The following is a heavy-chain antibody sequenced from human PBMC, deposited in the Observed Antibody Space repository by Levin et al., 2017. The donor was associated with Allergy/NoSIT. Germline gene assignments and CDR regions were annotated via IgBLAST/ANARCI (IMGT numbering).Heavy chain of an antibody. J-gene: IGHJ6*02. CDR1: GGSFSGYY. CDR2: INHSGST. V-gene: IGHV4-34*01. CDR3: ARKRPSYYYYYGMDV. Sequence: SETLSLTCAVYGGSFSGYYWSWIRQPPGKGLEWIGEINHSGSTNYNPSLKSRVTISVDTSKNQFSLKLSSVTAADTAVYYCARKRPSYYYYYGMDVWGQGTTVTVSS.